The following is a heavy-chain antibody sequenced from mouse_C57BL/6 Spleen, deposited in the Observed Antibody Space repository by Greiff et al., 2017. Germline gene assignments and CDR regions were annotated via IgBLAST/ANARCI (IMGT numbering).Heavy chain of an antibody. CDR2: IDPSDSYT. CDR3: ARKKYGSSYYFDY. D-gene: IGHD1-1*01. V-gene: IGHV1-69*01. CDR1: GYTFTSYW. J-gene: IGHJ2*01. Sequence: VQLQQPGAELVMPGASVKLSCKASGYTFTSYWMHWVKQRPGQGLEWIGEIDPSDSYTNYNQKFKGKSTLTVDKSSSTAYMQLSSLTSEDSAVYYCARKKYGSSYYFDYWGQGTTLTASS.